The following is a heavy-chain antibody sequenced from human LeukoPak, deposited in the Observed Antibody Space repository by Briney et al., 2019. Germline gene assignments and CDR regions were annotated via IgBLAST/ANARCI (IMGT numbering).Heavy chain of an antibody. J-gene: IGHJ4*02. V-gene: IGHV5-51*01. CDR1: GYSFASYW. CDR2: IYPGDSDT. CDR3: ARQDGSAYYYFDY. D-gene: IGHD6-19*01. Sequence: GESLKISCKGSGYSFASYWIGWVRLMPGQGLEWMGIIYPGDSDTKYSPSFQGRVTISANKSINTAYLQWSSLKASDTAIYYCARQDGSAYYYFDYWGQGTLVTVSS.